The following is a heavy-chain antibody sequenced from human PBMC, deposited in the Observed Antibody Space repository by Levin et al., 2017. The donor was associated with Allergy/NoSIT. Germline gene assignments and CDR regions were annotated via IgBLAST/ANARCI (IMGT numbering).Heavy chain of an antibody. CDR3: ARRTGYGSGRYGIDY. J-gene: IGHJ4*02. Sequence: GSLRLSCTVSGGSFRSRTYYWGWIRQPPGKGLEWIGTIDYSGSTYYNPSLKSRVTISVDTSKNQLSLKLSSVTAADTAVYYCARRTGYGSGRYGIDYWGQGTPVTVSS. D-gene: IGHD3-10*01. CDR1: GGSFRSRTYY. CDR2: IDYSGST. V-gene: IGHV4-39*01.